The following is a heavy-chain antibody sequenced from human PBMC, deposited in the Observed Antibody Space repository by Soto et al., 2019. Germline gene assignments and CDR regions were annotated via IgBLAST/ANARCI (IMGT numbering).Heavy chain of an antibody. CDR3: ARVHGYSYFDY. Sequence: QVQLQESGPGMVKPSQTLSLTCTVSGGSISSGGYYWSWGGQHPGKGLEWIGYTYYSGSTYYNPAPKSRVTISVDTSKNQFSLKLSSVTAAATAVYYCARVHGYSYFDYWGQGTLVTVSS. D-gene: IGHD3-22*01. CDR2: TYYSGST. V-gene: IGHV4-31*03. CDR1: GGSISSGGYY. J-gene: IGHJ4*02.